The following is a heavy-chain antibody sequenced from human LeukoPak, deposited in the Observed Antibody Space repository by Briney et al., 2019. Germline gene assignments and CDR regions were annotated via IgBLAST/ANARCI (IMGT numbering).Heavy chain of an antibody. CDR1: GFTFSSYG. Sequence: GGSLRLSCAASGFTFSSYGMHWVRQAPGKGLEWVAVISYDGSNKYYADSVKGRFTISRDNSKNTLYLEMNSLRAEDTAVYYCAKDAYLDYWGQGTLVTVSS. J-gene: IGHJ4*02. CDR2: ISYDGSNK. V-gene: IGHV3-30*18. CDR3: AKDAYLDY.